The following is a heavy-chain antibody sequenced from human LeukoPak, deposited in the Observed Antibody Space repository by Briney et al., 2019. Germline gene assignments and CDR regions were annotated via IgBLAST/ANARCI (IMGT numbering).Heavy chain of an antibody. CDR2: IYSGGGT. CDR3: ARIMSGIFGVVNN. J-gene: IGHJ4*02. CDR1: GFTVSSNY. Sequence: GGSLRLSCAASGFTVSSNYMSWVRQAPGKGLEWVSVIYSGGGTYYADSVKGRFTISRDNSKNTLYLQMNSLRAEDTAVYYCARIMSGIFGVVNNWGQGTLVTVSS. D-gene: IGHD3-3*01. V-gene: IGHV3-53*01.